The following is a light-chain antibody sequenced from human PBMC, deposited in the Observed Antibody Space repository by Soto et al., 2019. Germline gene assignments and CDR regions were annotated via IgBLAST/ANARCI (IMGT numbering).Light chain of an antibody. CDR3: ATWDGSLTEWV. CDR1: RSNIGNSH. CDR2: KSD. J-gene: IGLJ3*02. V-gene: IGLV1-47*01. Sequence: QSVLTQPPSASGTPGQRVTISCSGSRSNIGNSHVFWYQQPPGAAPKLLIYKSDQRPSGVPDRFSGSRSGTSASLAISGLQSEDEADYYCATWDGSLTEWVFGGGTKLTVL.